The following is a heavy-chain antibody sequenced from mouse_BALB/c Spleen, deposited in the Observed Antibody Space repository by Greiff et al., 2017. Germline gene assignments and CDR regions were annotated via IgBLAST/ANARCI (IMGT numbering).Heavy chain of an antibody. CDR2: INSNGGST. V-gene: IGHV5-6-3*01. D-gene: IGHD2-14*01. J-gene: IGHJ4*01. CDR3: AREDRIPHYAKDY. Sequence: EVKLVESGGGLVQPGGSLKLSCAASGFTFSSYGMSWVRQTPDKRLELVATINSNGGSTYYPDSVKGRVTFSRDNATNTLYLQMSSLTSEDTAMYFCAREDRIPHYAKDYWGQGTSVTVSS. CDR1: GFTFSSYG.